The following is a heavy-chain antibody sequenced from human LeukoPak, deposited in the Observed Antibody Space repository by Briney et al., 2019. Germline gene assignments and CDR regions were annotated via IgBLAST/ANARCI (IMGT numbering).Heavy chain of an antibody. D-gene: IGHD3-10*01. CDR2: IYSGGST. V-gene: IGHV3-66*01. Sequence: GGSLRLSCAASGFTVSSNYMSWVRQAPGKGLEWVSVIYSGGSTYYADSVKGRFTISGDNSKNTLYLQMNSLRAEDTAVYYCARDVTTMVREGDAFDIWGQGTMVTVSS. CDR1: GFTVSSNY. CDR3: ARDVTTMVREGDAFDI. J-gene: IGHJ3*02.